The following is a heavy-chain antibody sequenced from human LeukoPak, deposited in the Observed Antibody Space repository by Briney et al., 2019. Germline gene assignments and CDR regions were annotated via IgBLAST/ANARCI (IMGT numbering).Heavy chain of an antibody. Sequence: GGSLRLSCAASGFTFSNAWMSWVRQAPGKGLEWVGRTKSKTDGGTTDYAAPVKGRFTISRDDSKNTLYLQMNSLKTEDTAVYYCTTEDYYGSGSYPYDAFDIWGQGTMVTVSS. J-gene: IGHJ3*02. CDR3: TTEDYYGSGSYPYDAFDI. D-gene: IGHD3-10*01. CDR2: TKSKTDGGTT. CDR1: GFTFSNAW. V-gene: IGHV3-15*01.